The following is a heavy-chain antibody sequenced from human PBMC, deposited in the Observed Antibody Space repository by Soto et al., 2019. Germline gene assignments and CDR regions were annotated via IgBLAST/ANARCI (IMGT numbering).Heavy chain of an antibody. CDR3: ARGYYDSSGQSNTFDI. D-gene: IGHD3-22*01. J-gene: IGHJ3*02. CDR1: GASISSSY. Sequence: PSETLSPTCTVSGASISSSYWSWIRQSPGKGLEWIGYVYYSGSTNYNPSLKSRVTISVDTSKNQFSLKLSSVTAADTAVYYCARGYYDSSGQSNTFDIWGQGTMVTVSS. CDR2: VYYSGST. V-gene: IGHV4-59*01.